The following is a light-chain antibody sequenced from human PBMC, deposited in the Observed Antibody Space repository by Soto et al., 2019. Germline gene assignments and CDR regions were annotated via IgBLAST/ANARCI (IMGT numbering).Light chain of an antibody. CDR3: CSYAGSSTFEV. CDR1: SSDDGSYNL. Sequence: QSVLTQPASVSGSPGQSITISCTGTSSDDGSYNLVSWYQQHPGKAPKLMIYEGSKRPSGVSNRFSGSKSGNTASLTISGLQAEDEADYYCCSYAGSSTFEVFGTGTKVTVL. J-gene: IGLJ1*01. V-gene: IGLV2-23*03. CDR2: EGS.